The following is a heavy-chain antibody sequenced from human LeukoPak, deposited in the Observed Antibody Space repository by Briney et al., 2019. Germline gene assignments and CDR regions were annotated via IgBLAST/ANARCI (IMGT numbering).Heavy chain of an antibody. J-gene: IGHJ4*02. Sequence: SVKVSCKASGGTFSSYAISWVRQAPGQGLEWMGGIIPIFGTANYAQKFQGRVTITTDESTSTAYMELSGLRSEDTAVYYCARSKEKGRDGYNYFDYWGQGTLVTVSS. D-gene: IGHD5-24*01. V-gene: IGHV1-69*05. CDR1: GGTFSSYA. CDR3: ARSKEKGRDGYNYFDY. CDR2: IIPIFGTA.